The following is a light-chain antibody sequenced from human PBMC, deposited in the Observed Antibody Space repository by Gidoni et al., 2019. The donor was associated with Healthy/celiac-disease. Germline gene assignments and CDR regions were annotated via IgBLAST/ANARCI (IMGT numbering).Light chain of an antibody. CDR1: SSDVGGYNY. Sequence: QSALTQPASVSGSPGQSITISCTGTSSDVGGYNYVSWYQQHPGKAPKLMIYDDSNRPSGGSNRFSGSKSGNTASLTISGLQAEDEADYYCSSYTSSSTLYVFGTGTKVTVL. J-gene: IGLJ1*01. CDR2: DDS. CDR3: SSYTSSSTLYV. V-gene: IGLV2-14*01.